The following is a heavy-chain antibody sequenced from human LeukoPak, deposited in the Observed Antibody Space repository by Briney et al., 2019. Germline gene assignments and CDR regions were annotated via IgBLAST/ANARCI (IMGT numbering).Heavy chain of an antibody. Sequence: PSETLSLTCAVYGGSFSGYYWSWIRQPPGKGLEWIGEINHSGSTNYNPSLKSRVTISVDTSKNQFSLKLSSVTAADTAVYYCARGSVRGDRRGTETYYFDYWGQGTLVTVSS. D-gene: IGHD3-10*01. V-gene: IGHV4-34*01. CDR3: ARGSVRGDRRGTETYYFDY. CDR1: GGSFSGYY. CDR2: INHSGST. J-gene: IGHJ4*02.